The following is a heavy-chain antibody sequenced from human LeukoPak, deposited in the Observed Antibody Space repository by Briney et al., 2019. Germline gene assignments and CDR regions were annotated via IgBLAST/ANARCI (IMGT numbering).Heavy chain of an antibody. CDR1: GGTFSSYA. CDR3: AREEESQDWFDP. Sequence: SVKVSCKASGGTFSSYAISWVRRAPGQGLEWMGGIIPIFGTANYAQKFQGRVTITADESTSTAYMELSSLRAEDTAVYYCAREEESQDWFDPWGQGTLVTVSS. V-gene: IGHV1-69*13. J-gene: IGHJ5*02. CDR2: IIPIFGTA.